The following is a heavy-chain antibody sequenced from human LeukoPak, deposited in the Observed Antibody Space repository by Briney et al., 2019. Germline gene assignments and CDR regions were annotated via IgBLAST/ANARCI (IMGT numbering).Heavy chain of an antibody. Sequence: PGGSLRLSCAASGFTFSGYAMHWVRQAPGKGLEWVAVISYDGSNKYYADSVKGRFTISRDNSKITLYLQMNSLRTEDTAVYYCAKPLDVTTPMDGFDYWGQGTLVTVSS. J-gene: IGHJ4*02. CDR2: ISYDGSNK. D-gene: IGHD5-18*01. CDR1: GFTFSGYA. V-gene: IGHV3-30-3*02. CDR3: AKPLDVTTPMDGFDY.